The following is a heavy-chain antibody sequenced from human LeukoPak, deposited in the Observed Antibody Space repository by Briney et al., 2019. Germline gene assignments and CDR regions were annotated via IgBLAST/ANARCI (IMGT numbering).Heavy chain of an antibody. Sequence: ASVKVSCKASGYTFTSYYMHWVRQAPGQGLEWMGISNPSGGSTTYAQKFQGRVTMTRDMSTSTVYMELSSLRSEDTAVYYCARYGDYTNFDYWGQGTLVTVSS. J-gene: IGHJ4*02. CDR1: GYTFTSYY. CDR2: SNPSGGST. CDR3: ARYGDYTNFDY. D-gene: IGHD4-17*01. V-gene: IGHV1-46*01.